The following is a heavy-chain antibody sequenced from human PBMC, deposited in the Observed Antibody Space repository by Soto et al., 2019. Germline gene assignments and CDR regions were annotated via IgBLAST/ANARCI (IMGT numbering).Heavy chain of an antibody. CDR1: GGSISSGGYS. Sequence: SETLSLTCAVSGGSISSGGYSWSWIRQPPGKGLEWIGYIYHSGSTYYNPSLKSRVTISVDRSKNQFSLKLSSVTAADTAVYYCVRVWDSSGYRDALDICAQGTMVPGS. CDR2: IYHSGST. D-gene: IGHD3-22*01. J-gene: IGHJ3*02. V-gene: IGHV4-30-2*01. CDR3: VRVWDSSGYRDALDI.